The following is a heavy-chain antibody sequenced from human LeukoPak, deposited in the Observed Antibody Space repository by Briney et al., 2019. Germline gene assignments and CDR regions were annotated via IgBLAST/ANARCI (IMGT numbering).Heavy chain of an antibody. D-gene: IGHD4-23*01. V-gene: IGHV1-46*01. CDR2: INPRGTST. J-gene: IGHJ5*02. CDR3: ARDNSIHERGWWFDP. CDR1: GYTFTSYG. Sequence: ASVKVSCKASGYTFTSYGISWVRQAPGQGLEWMGLINPRGTSTIYAEKFQGRIIMTRDMSTTTDYMELSSLKSDDTAVYYCARDNSIHERGWWFDPWGQGTLVTVSS.